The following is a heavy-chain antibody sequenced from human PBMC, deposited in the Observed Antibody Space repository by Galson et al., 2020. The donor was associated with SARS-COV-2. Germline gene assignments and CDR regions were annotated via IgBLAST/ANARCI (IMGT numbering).Heavy chain of an antibody. Sequence: GESLKISCKGSGYIFTNYWIDWLRQMPGKALEWIGIIHPGDSDTSYTPSFQDHVTISADKSISTAYLQWSSLNASDTAMYYCTRTPDSYGHSTWFDYWGQGTLVTVSS. CDR3: TRTPDSYGHSTWFDY. D-gene: IGHD5-18*01. CDR2: IHPGDSDT. V-gene: IGHV5-51*01. J-gene: IGHJ4*02. CDR1: GYIFTNYW.